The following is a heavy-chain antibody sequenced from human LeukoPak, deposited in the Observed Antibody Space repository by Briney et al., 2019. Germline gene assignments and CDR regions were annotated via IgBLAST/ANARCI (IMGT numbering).Heavy chain of an antibody. J-gene: IGHJ4*02. CDR1: GFTFSSYS. Sequence: ESGGSLRLSCAAPGFTFSSYSMNWVRQAPGKGLEWVSSISSSSSYIYYADSVKGRFTISRDNAKNSLYLQMNSLRAEDTAVYYCATYQGGELAFDYWGQGTLVTVSS. D-gene: IGHD1-26*01. V-gene: IGHV3-21*01. CDR2: ISSSSSYI. CDR3: ATYQGGELAFDY.